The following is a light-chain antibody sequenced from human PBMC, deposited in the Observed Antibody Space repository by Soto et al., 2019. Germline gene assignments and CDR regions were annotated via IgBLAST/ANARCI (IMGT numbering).Light chain of an antibody. V-gene: IGLV1-36*01. CDR1: SSNIGRNA. J-gene: IGLJ3*02. CDR3: STWDDSLNAWV. Sequence: QSVLTQPPSVSEAPRQRVTISCSGSSSNIGRNAVNWFQQFPGKAPKLLIFYDNLLSSGVSDRFSGSKSGTSASLAISGLQSEDEAHYYCSTWDDSLNAWVFGGGTNLTVL. CDR2: YDN.